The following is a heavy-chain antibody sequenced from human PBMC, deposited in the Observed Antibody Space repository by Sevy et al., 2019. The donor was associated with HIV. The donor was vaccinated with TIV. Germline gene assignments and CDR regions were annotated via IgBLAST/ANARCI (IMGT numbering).Heavy chain of an antibody. CDR1: EFTISDYSDYH. J-gene: IGHJ4*02. V-gene: IGHV3-11*04. CDR3: ARDLPPSATTVAHFDY. CDR2: ISNSGSAI. Sequence: GGSLRLSCAASEFTISDYSDYHMAWIRQAPGKGLEWISYISNSGSAIFYSDSVKGRFTISRDNTKNSLYLEMNSLRAEDTAVYYCARDLPPSATTVAHFDYWGRGILVTVSS. D-gene: IGHD4-17*01.